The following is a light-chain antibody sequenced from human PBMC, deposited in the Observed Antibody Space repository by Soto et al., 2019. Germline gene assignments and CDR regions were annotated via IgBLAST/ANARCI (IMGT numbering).Light chain of an antibody. J-gene: IGKJ2*02. CDR3: QKYSNSACT. CDR1: QSINSRS. CDR2: GAS. Sequence: EIVVTQSPASLSLSPGERATLSCSASQSINSRSLAWYQQKHGQDPRLLVYGASTRATGIPDRFSGSGSGTDFTLTISRLEPEDDAVYYCQKYSNSACTFGQGNKL. V-gene: IGKV3-20*01.